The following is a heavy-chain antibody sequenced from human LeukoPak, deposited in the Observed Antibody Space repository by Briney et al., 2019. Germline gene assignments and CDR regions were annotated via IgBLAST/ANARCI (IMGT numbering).Heavy chain of an antibody. V-gene: IGHV4-61*08. CDR1: GGSISSGDYY. D-gene: IGHD3-22*01. Sequence: SETLSLTCTVSGGSISSGDYYWSWLRQPPGKGLEWIGYIYYSGSTNYNPSLKSRVTISVDTSKNQFSLKLSSVTAADTAVYYCASLSTDYYDSSGYNDYWGQGTLVTVSS. CDR3: ASLSTDYYDSSGYNDY. J-gene: IGHJ4*02. CDR2: IYYSGST.